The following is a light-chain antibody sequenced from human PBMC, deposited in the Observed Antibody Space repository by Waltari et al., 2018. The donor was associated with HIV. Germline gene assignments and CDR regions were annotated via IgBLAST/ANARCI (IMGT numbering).Light chain of an antibody. V-gene: IGLV1-44*01. J-gene: IGLJ1*01. CDR1: SSNIGSNA. Sequence: QSVLTQPPSASGTPGQRVTISCSGSSSNIGSNAVNWYQQLPGTAPTLLIYSNNQRHSGFPDRFSGAMSGTAASLGISVLQSDDEAEYYCAAWDDSLNDSYVFGRGTKVTVL. CDR3: AAWDDSLNDSYV. CDR2: SNN.